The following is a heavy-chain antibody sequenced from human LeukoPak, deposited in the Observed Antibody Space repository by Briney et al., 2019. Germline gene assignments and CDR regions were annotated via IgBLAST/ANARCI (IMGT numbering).Heavy chain of an antibody. CDR3: ARLTLVVVAANSYGDAFDI. V-gene: IGHV4-39*01. J-gene: IGHJ3*02. CDR2: IYYSGST. D-gene: IGHD2-15*01. Sequence: PSETLSLTCTVSGGSISSSSYYWGWIRQPPGKGLEWIGSIYYSGSTYYNPSLKSRVTISVDTSKNQFSLKLSSVTAADTAVYYCARLTLVVVAANSYGDAFDIWGQGTMVTVSS. CDR1: GGSISSSSYY.